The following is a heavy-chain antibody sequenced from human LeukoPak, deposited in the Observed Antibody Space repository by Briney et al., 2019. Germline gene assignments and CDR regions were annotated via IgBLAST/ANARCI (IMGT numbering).Heavy chain of an antibody. CDR3: VRNRDWYFDL. J-gene: IGHJ2*01. V-gene: IGHV3-33*01. Sequence: PGTSLRLSCAASGFTFSSYDMHWVRQAPGKRLEWVAIIWYDGSNTYYADSVKGRFTISRDNSKNTLYLQMTSPRAEDTAVYYCVRNRDWYFDLWGRGTLVTVSS. CDR2: IWYDGSNT. D-gene: IGHD3-10*01. CDR1: GFTFSSYD.